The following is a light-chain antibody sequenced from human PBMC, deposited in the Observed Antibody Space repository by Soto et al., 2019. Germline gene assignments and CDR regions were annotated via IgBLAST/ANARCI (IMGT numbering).Light chain of an antibody. J-gene: IGKJ1*01. CDR2: GAS. Sequence: ETVLTQSPATLSLSPAERATLSCRASQSVSSKLAWYQQKPGQAPRLLIYGASTRATGIPSRFSGSGSGTDFTLTISRLEPEDFAVYYCQQYGGSGAFGQGTKVDIK. V-gene: IGKV3-20*01. CDR3: QQYGGSGA. CDR1: QSVSSK.